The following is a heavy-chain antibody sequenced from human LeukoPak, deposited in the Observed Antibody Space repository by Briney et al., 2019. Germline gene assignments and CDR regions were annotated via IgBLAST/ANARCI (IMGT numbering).Heavy chain of an antibody. CDR2: INPNSGGT. CDR1: GYTSTGYY. CDR3: ARNIVVVPAARGAFDI. J-gene: IGHJ3*02. V-gene: IGHV1-2*02. D-gene: IGHD2-2*01. Sequence: ASVKVSCKASGYTSTGYYMHWVRQAPGQGLEWMGWINPNSGGTNYAQKFQGRVTMTRDTSISTAYMELSRLRSDDTAVYCCARNIVVVPAARGAFDIWGQGTMVTVSS.